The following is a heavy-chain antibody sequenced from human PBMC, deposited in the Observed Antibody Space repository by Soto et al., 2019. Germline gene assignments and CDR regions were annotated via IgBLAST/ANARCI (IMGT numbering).Heavy chain of an antibody. J-gene: IGHJ3*01. Sequence: QVQLQESGPGLVRPSQTLSLTCTVSAGSISTINYYWSWIRQHPERGLEWIGYISYSGSTFYHSSLTRRVTISLDTSTKQFSLTLTSVTAADTAVYYCARSAQWDGFDPWGQGTMVTVSS. CDR3: ARSAQWDGFDP. V-gene: IGHV4-31*03. CDR1: AGSISTINYY. D-gene: IGHD2-8*01. CDR2: ISYSGST.